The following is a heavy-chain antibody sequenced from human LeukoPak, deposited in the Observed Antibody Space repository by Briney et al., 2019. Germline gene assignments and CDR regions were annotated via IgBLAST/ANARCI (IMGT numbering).Heavy chain of an antibody. Sequence: PSETLSLTCAVYGGSFSGYYWSWIRQPPGKGLEWIGEINHSGSTNYNPSLKSRVTMSVDTSKNQFSLKLSSVTAADTAVYYCARGLYCSSTSCYTSDAFDIWGQGTMVTVSS. CDR3: ARGLYCSSTSCYTSDAFDI. D-gene: IGHD2-2*02. CDR1: GGSFSGYY. J-gene: IGHJ3*02. V-gene: IGHV4-34*01. CDR2: INHSGST.